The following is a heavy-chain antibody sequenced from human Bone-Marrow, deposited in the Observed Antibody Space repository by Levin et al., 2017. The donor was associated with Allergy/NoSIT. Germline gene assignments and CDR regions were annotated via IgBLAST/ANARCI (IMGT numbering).Heavy chain of an antibody. V-gene: IGHV5-51*01. CDR3: AEHGSGYDGRVIDY. CDR1: GYTFTTYW. J-gene: IGHJ4*02. D-gene: IGHD5-12*01. Sequence: HGESLKISCKVSGYTFTTYWIDWVRQMPGKGPEWMGMIYPEDSDDRYNPTFEGHVTMSVDRSTTTAYLEWSRWRAADTAMYYCAEHGSGYDGRVIDYWGQGTLGTVSS. CDR2: IYPEDSDD.